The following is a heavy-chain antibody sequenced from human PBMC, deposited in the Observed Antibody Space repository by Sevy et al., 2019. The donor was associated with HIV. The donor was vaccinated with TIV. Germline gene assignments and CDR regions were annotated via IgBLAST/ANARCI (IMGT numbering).Heavy chain of an antibody. CDR1: GYTLTELS. Sequence: ASVKVSCKVSGYTLTELSMHWVRQAPGKGLEWMGGFDTEDGETIYAQKFQGRVTMTEDTSTDTAYMELSSLRSEDTAVYYCATNSPGYSSGWYLSREVWGQGTLVTVSS. CDR2: FDTEDGET. D-gene: IGHD6-19*01. V-gene: IGHV1-24*01. J-gene: IGHJ4*02. CDR3: ATNSPGYSSGWYLSREV.